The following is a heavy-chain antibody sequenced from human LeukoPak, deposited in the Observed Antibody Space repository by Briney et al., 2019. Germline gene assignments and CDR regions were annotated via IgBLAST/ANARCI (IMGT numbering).Heavy chain of an antibody. Sequence: GSLRLSCTVSGFTFNNYAMAWVRQAPGKGLEWMGYIYYSGSTNYNPSLKSRVTISVDTSKNQFSLNLTSVTAADTAVYYCARFTPQGYGWGGYNRFDPWGQGTLVTVSS. V-gene: IGHV4-59*01. J-gene: IGHJ5*02. D-gene: IGHD3-16*01. CDR1: GFTFNNYA. CDR3: ARFTPQGYGWGGYNRFDP. CDR2: IYYSGST.